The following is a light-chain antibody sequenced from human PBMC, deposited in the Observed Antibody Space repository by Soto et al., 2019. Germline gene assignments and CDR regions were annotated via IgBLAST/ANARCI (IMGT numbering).Light chain of an antibody. CDR2: GAS. CDR1: QSVSTF. V-gene: IGKV3-11*01. J-gene: IGKJ1*01. Sequence: EVVLTQSPATLSLSPGERATLSCRASQSVSTFLLWYQHKPGQAPRLLIYGASNRATGVPARFSGSGSGTDFTLTISSLEPEDFAVYYCQQRNSWTFGQGTKVEIK. CDR3: QQRNSWT.